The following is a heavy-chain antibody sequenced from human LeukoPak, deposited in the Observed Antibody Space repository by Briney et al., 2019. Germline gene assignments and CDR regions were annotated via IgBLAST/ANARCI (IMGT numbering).Heavy chain of an antibody. J-gene: IGHJ4*02. V-gene: IGHV3-23*01. CDR2: ISGSGGST. CDR1: GFTFSSYA. D-gene: IGHD6-19*01. Sequence: GGSLRLSCAASGFTFSSYAMSWVRQAPGKGLEWVSAISGSGGSTYYADSVKGRFTISRDNSKNTLYLQMNSLRAEDTAVYYCAKAVSFGFEEQWLPYWGQGTLVTVSS. CDR3: AKAVSFGFEEQWLPY.